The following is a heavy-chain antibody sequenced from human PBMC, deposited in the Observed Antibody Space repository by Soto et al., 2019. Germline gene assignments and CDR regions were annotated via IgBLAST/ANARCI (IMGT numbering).Heavy chain of an antibody. CDR3: ARQPLVGSSWYGDEIDY. CDR1: GGSINSDSYF. V-gene: IGHV4-39*01. CDR2: IYYTGNT. J-gene: IGHJ4*02. D-gene: IGHD6-13*01. Sequence: SETLSLTCTVSGGSINSDSYFWGWIRQPPGKGLEWIGSIYYTGNTYSNPSLKSRVTISVDTPKNQFSLRLRSVTDADTGVFYCARQPLVGSSWYGDEIDYWGQGTLVTVSS.